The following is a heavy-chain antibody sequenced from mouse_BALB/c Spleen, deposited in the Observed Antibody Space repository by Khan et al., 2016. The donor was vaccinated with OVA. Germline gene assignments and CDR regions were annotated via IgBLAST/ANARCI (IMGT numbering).Heavy chain of an antibody. D-gene: IGHD2-14*01. Sequence: EVELVESGGDSVKPGGSLKLSCAVSGFTFSTYAMSWVRQTPEKRLEWVASISSGGSTYYPDSVKGRFTIYRDKARNIVYLQMTSLRSEDMAMYYCAREAYRYDEYYFAYWGQGTTLTVSS. CDR3: AREAYRYDEYYFAY. J-gene: IGHJ2*01. V-gene: IGHV5-6-5*01. CDR2: ISSGGST. CDR1: GFTFSTYA.